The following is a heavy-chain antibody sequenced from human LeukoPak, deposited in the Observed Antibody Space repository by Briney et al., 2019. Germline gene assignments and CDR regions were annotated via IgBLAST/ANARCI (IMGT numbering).Heavy chain of an antibody. Sequence: GGSLRLSCTASGFTFSGYTMHWVRQAPGKGLEWVALISSDGTNKDYADSVKGRFTISRDNSKNTLYLQMNSLRTEDTGVYYCASPPNLYSYGYGGFEYWGQGTLVTVS. CDR1: GFTFSGYT. D-gene: IGHD5-18*01. CDR2: ISSDGTNK. CDR3: ASPPNLYSYGYGGFEY. J-gene: IGHJ4*02. V-gene: IGHV3-30-3*01.